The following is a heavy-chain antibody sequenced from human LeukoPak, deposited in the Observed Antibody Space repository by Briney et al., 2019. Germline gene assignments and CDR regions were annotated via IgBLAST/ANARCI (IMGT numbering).Heavy chain of an antibody. Sequence: SETLSLTCTVSGGSISSFYWSWIRQPPGKGLEWIGCINYTGSTNYNPSLKSRVTISIDTSKKQFALKLSSVTAADTAVYYCASGYSYFDYWGQGTLVTVSS. CDR2: INYTGST. CDR3: ASGYSYFDY. CDR1: GGSISSFY. V-gene: IGHV4-59*01. J-gene: IGHJ4*02. D-gene: IGHD5-18*01.